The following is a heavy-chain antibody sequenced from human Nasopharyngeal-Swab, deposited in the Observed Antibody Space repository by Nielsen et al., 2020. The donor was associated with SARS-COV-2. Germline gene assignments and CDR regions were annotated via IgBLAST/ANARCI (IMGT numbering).Heavy chain of an antibody. CDR2: IVVGSGNT. CDR1: GFTFTSSA. V-gene: IGHV1-58*01. D-gene: IGHD3-16*01. Sequence: SVKVSCKASGFTFTSSAVQWVRQARGQRLEWIGWIVVGSGNTNYAQKFQERVTITRDMSTSTAYMELNSLRAEDTAVYYCAKLRLRLGVGYWGQGTLVTVSS. J-gene: IGHJ4*02. CDR3: AKLRLRLGVGY.